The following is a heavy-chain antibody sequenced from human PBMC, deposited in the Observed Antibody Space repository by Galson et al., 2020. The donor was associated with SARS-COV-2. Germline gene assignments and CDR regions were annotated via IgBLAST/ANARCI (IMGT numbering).Heavy chain of an antibody. CDR3: AKIGYSSGWYDYGLDV. CDR1: GFTFSSYA. CDR2: IGGSGGNT. V-gene: IGHV3-23*01. J-gene: IGHJ6*02. D-gene: IGHD6-19*01. Sequence: GGSLRLSCAASGFTFSSYAMSWVRQAPGKGLDWVSTIGGSGGNTYYAGSVRDRFAISRDNSKNTLYLQMNDLRAEDTAVYYCAKIGYSSGWYDYGLDVWGQGTTLTVSS.